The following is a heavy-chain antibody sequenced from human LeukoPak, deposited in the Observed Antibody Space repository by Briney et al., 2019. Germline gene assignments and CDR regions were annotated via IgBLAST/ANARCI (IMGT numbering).Heavy chain of an antibody. CDR3: ARERENVFDY. D-gene: IGHD1-1*01. CDR1: GFTFSSYA. V-gene: IGHV3-30-3*01. CDR2: ISYDGSNK. J-gene: IGHJ4*02. Sequence: GGSLRLSCAASGFTFSSYAMHRVRQAPGKGLEWVAVISYDGSNKYYADSVKGRFTISRDNSKNTLYLQMNSLRAEDTAVYYCARERENVFDYWGQGTLVTVSS.